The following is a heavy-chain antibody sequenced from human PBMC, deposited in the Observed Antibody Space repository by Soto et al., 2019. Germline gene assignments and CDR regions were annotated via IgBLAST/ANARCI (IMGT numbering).Heavy chain of an antibody. CDR3: ARAHYEPSYYFDY. Sequence: VASVKVSCKASGYTFTGYYMHWVRQAPGQGLEWMGWINPNSGGTNYAQKFQGWVTMTRDTSISTAYMELSRLRSDDTAVYYCARAHYEPSYYFDYWGQGTLVTVSS. J-gene: IGHJ4*02. V-gene: IGHV1-2*04. D-gene: IGHD3-22*01. CDR1: GYTFTGYY. CDR2: INPNSGGT.